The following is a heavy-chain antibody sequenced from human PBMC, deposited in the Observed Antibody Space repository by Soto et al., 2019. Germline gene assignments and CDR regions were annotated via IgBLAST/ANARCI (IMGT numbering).Heavy chain of an antibody. CDR1: GDSVSSNSAT. Sequence: SQTLSLTCAISGDSVSSNSATWNWIRQSPSRGLEWLGRTYYRSKWYNDYAVSVKSRITINPDTSKNQFSLQLNSVTPEDTAVYYCARDHSSGWYSDYYYYGMDVWGQGTTVTVS. J-gene: IGHJ6*02. V-gene: IGHV6-1*01. CDR2: TYYRSKWYN. CDR3: ARDHSSGWYSDYYYYGMDV. D-gene: IGHD6-19*01.